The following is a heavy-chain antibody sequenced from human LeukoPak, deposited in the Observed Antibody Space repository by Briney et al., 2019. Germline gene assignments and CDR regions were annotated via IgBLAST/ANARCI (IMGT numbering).Heavy chain of an antibody. J-gene: IGHJ4*02. D-gene: IGHD3-22*01. Sequence: GGSLRLSCAASGFTFSSYAMSWVRQAPGKGLEWVSAISGSGGSTYYADSVKGRFTISRDNSKNTLYLQMNSLRAEDTAVYYCAKDSLNLYYDSSGYLSHWGQGTLVTVSS. CDR3: AKDSLNLYYDSSGYLSH. V-gene: IGHV3-23*01. CDR2: ISGSGGST. CDR1: GFTFSSYA.